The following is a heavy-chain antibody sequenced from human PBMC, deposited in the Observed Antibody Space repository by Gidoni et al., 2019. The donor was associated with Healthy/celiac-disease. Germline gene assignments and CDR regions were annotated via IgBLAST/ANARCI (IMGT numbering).Heavy chain of an antibody. CDR1: GYTLTGYY. CDR2: INPNSGGT. CDR3: ARADIVVVAATSYYYYYGMDV. V-gene: IGHV1-2*02. D-gene: IGHD2-15*01. J-gene: IGHJ6*02. Sequence: QVQLVQSGAEVQKPGASVKVSCKASGYTLTGYYMHWVRQAPGQGLEWMGWINPNSGGTNYAQKFQGRVTMTRYTSISTAYMERSRLRSDDTAVYYCARADIVVVAATSYYYYYGMDVWGQGTTVTVSS.